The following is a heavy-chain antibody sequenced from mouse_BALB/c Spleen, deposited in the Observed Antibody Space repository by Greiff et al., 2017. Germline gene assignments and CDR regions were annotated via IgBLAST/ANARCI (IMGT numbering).Heavy chain of an antibody. Sequence: QVQLKESGPQLVRPGASVKISCKASGYSFTSYWMHWVKQRPGQGLEWIGMIDPSDSGTRLNQKFKDKATLTVDKSSSTAYMQLSSPTSEDSAVYYCARGGGNYGGYYAMDYWGQGTSVTVSS. J-gene: IGHJ4*01. D-gene: IGHD2-1*01. CDR3: ARGGGNYGGYYAMDY. CDR1: GYSFTSYW. V-gene: IGHV1S126*01. CDR2: IDPSDSGT.